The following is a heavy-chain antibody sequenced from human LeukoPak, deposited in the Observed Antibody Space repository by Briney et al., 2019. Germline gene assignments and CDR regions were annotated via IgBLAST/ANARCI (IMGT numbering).Heavy chain of an antibody. CDR1: GGSISSGSYY. CDR2: IYTSGST. Sequence: SETLSLTCTVSGGSISSGSYYWSWIRQPAGKGLEWIGRIYTSGSTNYNPSLKSRVTISVDTSKNQFSLKLSSVTAADTAGYYCARGQYCSSTSCEGMFDPWGQGTLVTVSS. D-gene: IGHD2-2*01. V-gene: IGHV4-61*02. CDR3: ARGQYCSSTSCEGMFDP. J-gene: IGHJ5*02.